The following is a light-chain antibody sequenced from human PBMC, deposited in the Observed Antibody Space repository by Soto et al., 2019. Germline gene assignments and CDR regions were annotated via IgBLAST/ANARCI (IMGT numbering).Light chain of an antibody. Sequence: DMHMTQSPSSLSAFVGHIVTITRVASQDIGNYLAWYQQKPGRVPKLLIYGASTLQSGVPSRFSGSGSGTDFTLTISSLQPEDLATYYCQKYYSGLITFGQGTRLAI. CDR2: GAS. CDR1: QDIGNY. CDR3: QKYYSGLIT. V-gene: IGKV1-27*01. J-gene: IGKJ5*01.